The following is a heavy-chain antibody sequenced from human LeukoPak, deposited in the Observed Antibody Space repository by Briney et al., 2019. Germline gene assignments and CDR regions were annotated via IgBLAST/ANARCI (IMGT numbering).Heavy chain of an antibody. CDR1: GGSISSYY. D-gene: IGHD4/OR15-4a*01. CDR2: IYSSGNT. J-gene: IGHJ6*03. V-gene: IGHV4-4*07. CDR3: ARTKPLTPYYYYYMDV. Sequence: PSETLSLTCTVSGGSISSYYWSWIRQPAGKGLEWIGRIYSSGNTNYNPSLKSRVTMSVDTSKNQFSLKVSSVPAADTAVYYCARTKPLTPYYYYYMDVWGKGTTVTVSS.